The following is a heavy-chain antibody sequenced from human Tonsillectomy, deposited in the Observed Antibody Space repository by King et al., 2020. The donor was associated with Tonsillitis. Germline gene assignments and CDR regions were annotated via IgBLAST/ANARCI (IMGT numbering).Heavy chain of an antibody. CDR2: ISAYNGNT. J-gene: IGHJ3*02. CDR3: ARDRLAARPEAFDI. D-gene: IGHD6-6*01. Sequence: QLVQSGAEVKKPGASVKVSCKASGYTFTSHGINWGRQAPGQGLEWMGWISAYNGNTNYAQNFQGRVTMTTDTSTNTAYMELRSLRSDDTAVYYCARDRLAARPEAFDIWGQGTMVTVSS. V-gene: IGHV1-18*01. CDR1: GYTFTSHG.